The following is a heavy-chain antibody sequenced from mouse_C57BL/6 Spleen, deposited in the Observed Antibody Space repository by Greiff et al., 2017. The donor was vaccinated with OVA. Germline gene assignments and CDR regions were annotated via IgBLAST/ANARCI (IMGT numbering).Heavy chain of an antibody. CDR3: ARPAPFDY. J-gene: IGHJ2*01. CDR2: ISSGGSYT. Sequence: EVMLVESGGDLVKPGGSLKLSCAASGFTFSSYGMSWVRQTPDKRLEWVATISSGGSYTYYPDSVKGRFTISRNNAKNTLYLQMSSLKSEDNAMYYCARPAPFDYWGQGTTLTVSS. V-gene: IGHV5-6*01. CDR1: GFTFSSYG.